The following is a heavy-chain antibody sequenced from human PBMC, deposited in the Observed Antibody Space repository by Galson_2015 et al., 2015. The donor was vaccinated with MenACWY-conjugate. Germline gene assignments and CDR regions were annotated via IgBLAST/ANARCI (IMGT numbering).Heavy chain of an antibody. CDR3: AREESVLLWFGESQSAQVDY. J-gene: IGHJ4*02. D-gene: IGHD3-10*01. V-gene: IGHV3-74*01. CDR1: GFTFSSYW. CDR2: INSDGSST. Sequence: SLRLSCAASGFTFSSYWMHWVRQAPGKGLVWVSRINSDGSSTSYADSVKGRFTISRDNAKNTLYLQMNSLRAEDTAVYYCAREESVLLWFGESQSAQVDYWGQGTLVTVSS.